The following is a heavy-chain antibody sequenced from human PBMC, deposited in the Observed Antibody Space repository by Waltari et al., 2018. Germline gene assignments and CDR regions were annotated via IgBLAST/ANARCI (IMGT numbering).Heavy chain of an antibody. J-gene: IGHJ6*02. CDR3: ARGRSYGMDV. CDR1: GFAFNKFI. V-gene: IGHV3-30*03. CDR2: ISNDGSDT. Sequence: QVQLMESGGGVVQPGQSLRLSSAASGFAFNKFIFHWVRQAPGKGLEWVASISNDGSDTKYADSVRGRFSISRDNSENTVYLQMDTLNIEDTGVYYCARGRSYGMDVWGQGTAVTVSS.